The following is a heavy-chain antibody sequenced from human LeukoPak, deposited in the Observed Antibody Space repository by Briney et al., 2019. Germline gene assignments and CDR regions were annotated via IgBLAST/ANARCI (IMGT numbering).Heavy chain of an antibody. CDR2: INPNSGGT. V-gene: IGHV1-2*02. CDR1: GYTFTGYY. J-gene: IGHJ4*02. CDR3: ARDSGRAYYFDY. D-gene: IGHD3-10*01. Sequence: ASVKVSCKASGYTFTGYYMHWVRQAPGQGLEWMGWINPNSGGTNYAQKFQGRVTMTRDTSISTACMELSRLRSDDTAVYYCARDSGRAYYFDYWGQGTLVTVSS.